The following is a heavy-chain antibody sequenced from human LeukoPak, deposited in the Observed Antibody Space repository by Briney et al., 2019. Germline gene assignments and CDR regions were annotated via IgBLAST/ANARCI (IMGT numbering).Heavy chain of an antibody. CDR1: GFTVSSNY. V-gene: IGHV4-39*07. Sequence: PGGSLRLSCAASGFTVSSNYMSWIRQAPGKGLEWIGSIYYSGSTYYNPSLKSRVTISVDTSKNQFSLKLSSVTAADTAVYYCASFGGSYYYYYYMDVWGKGTTVTVSS. D-gene: IGHD1-26*01. CDR3: ASFGGSYYYYYYMDV. CDR2: IYYSGST. J-gene: IGHJ6*03.